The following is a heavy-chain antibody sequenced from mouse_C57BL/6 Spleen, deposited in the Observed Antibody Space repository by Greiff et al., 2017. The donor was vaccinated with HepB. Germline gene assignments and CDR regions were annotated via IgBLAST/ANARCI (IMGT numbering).Heavy chain of an antibody. Sequence: EVMLVESGGGLVKPGGSLKLSCAASGFTFSDYGVHWVRQAPEKGLEWVAYISSGSSTIYYADTVKGRFTISRDNAKNTLFLQMTSLRSEDTAMYYCARPSYGSSFYYFDYWGQGTTLTVSS. CDR1: GFTFSDYG. CDR2: ISSGSSTI. J-gene: IGHJ2*01. D-gene: IGHD1-1*01. V-gene: IGHV5-17*01. CDR3: ARPSYGSSFYYFDY.